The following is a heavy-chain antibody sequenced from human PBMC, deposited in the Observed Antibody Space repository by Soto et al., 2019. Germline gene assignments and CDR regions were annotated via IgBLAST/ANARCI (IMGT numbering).Heavy chain of an antibody. CDR1: GFTVSSNY. CDR2: IYSGGST. V-gene: IGHV3-53*01. Sequence: LRLSCAASGFTVSSNYMSWVRQAPGKGLEWVSVIYSGGSTYYADSVKGRFTISRDNSKNTLYLQMNSLRAEDTAVYYCARAEYYYGMDVWGQGTTVTVSS. CDR3: ARAEYYYGMDV. J-gene: IGHJ6*02.